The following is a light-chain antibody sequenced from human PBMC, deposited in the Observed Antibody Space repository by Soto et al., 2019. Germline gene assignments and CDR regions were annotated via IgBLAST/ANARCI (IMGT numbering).Light chain of an antibody. CDR1: ETIGRAY. V-gene: IGKV3D-20*02. CDR3: QQRSNWPPGT. J-gene: IGKJ3*01. Sequence: IVLTQSPGTLSLSPGERATVSCRASETIGRAYFAWYQHRPGRTPRLVLSATSNRAAGIPDRFGGSGSGADFTLTISGVEPEDFAVYYCQQRSNWPPGTFGPGTKVDIK. CDR2: ATS.